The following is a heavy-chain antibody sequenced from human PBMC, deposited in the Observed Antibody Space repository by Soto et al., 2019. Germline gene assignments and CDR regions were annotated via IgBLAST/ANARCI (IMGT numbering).Heavy chain of an antibody. D-gene: IGHD3-10*01. Sequence: ASVKLSCKASGDTFTTYDIKWVREATGHGLEWMGWINPNSGNIGYAQRLQGRVTMTRYSAIRTAYMEVSCLRSDDTPVYYWARGRASGSYYLREYWGQGSLGTVCS. CDR2: INPNSGNI. J-gene: IGHJ4*02. CDR1: GDTFTTYD. V-gene: IGHV1-8*01. CDR3: ARGRASGSYYLREY.